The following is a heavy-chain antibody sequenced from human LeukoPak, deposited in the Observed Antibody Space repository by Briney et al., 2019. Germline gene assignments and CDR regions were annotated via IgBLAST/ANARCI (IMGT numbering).Heavy chain of an antibody. CDR3: TGSFLAY. V-gene: IGHV3-15*01. CDR2: IKSKTDGGTT. CDR1: GFTFSNAW. D-gene: IGHD1-26*01. J-gene: IGHJ4*02. Sequence: GGSLRLSCVVSGFTFSNAWMSWARQAPGKGLEWVGHIKSKTDGGTTDYAASMEGRFIISRDDSQNTMYLQMNSLKAEDTAVYYCTGSFLAYWGQGTLVTVSS.